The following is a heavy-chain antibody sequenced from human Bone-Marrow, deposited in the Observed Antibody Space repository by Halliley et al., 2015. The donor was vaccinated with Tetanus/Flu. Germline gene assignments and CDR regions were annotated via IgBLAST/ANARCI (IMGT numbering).Heavy chain of an antibody. CDR2: ISGRGGRT. V-gene: IGHV3-23*01. J-gene: IGHJ5*02. D-gene: IGHD6-19*01. CDR3: ARGATAVAGAGSWFAP. Sequence: SAISGRGGRTYYADSVKGRFSISRDNSKDALYLQMNSLRVDDTAVYYCARGATAVAGAGSWFAPWGQGTLVTVSS.